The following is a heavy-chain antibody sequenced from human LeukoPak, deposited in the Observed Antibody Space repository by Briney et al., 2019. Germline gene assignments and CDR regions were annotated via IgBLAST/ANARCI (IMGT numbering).Heavy chain of an antibody. D-gene: IGHD2-2*01. CDR3: ATGKQYQLLWFFDY. CDR2: ISGSGGST. V-gene: IGHV3-23*01. CDR1: GFTFSSYA. Sequence: GGSLRLSCAASGFTFSSYAMSWARQAPGKGLEWVSAISGSGGSTYYADSVKGRFTISRDNSKNTLYLQMNSLRAEDTAVYYCATGKQYQLLWFFDYWGQGTLVTVSS. J-gene: IGHJ4*02.